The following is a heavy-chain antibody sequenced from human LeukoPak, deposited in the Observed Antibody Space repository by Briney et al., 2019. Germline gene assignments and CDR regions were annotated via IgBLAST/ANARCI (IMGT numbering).Heavy chain of an antibody. V-gene: IGHV3-48*03. Sequence: GGSLRLSCAASGFTFSSYEMNWVRQAPGKGLEWVSYISSSGSTIYYADSVKGRFTISRDNAKNSLYLQMNSLRAEDTAVYYCATSLYGGKTSYYYYMDVWGKGTTVTISS. J-gene: IGHJ6*03. CDR1: GFTFSSYE. CDR3: ATSLYGGKTSYYYYMDV. CDR2: ISSSGSTI. D-gene: IGHD4-23*01.